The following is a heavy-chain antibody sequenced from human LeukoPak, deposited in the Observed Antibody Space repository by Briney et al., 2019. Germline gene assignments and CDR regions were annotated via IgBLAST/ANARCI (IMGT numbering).Heavy chain of an antibody. CDR1: GYTFTSYS. CDR2: INPSGGST. D-gene: IGHD3-3*01. CDR3: ARDDYRMTGRITIFPGFDP. J-gene: IGHJ5*02. V-gene: IGHV1-46*01. Sequence: GASVKVSCKASGYTFTSYSMHWVRQAPGQGLEWMGIINPSGGSTSYAQKFQGRVTMTRDTSIRTAYMELSRLRSDDTAVYYCARDDYRMTGRITIFPGFDPRGQGTLVTVSS.